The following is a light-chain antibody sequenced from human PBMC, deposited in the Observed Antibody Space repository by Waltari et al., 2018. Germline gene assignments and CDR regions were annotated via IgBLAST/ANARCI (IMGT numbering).Light chain of an antibody. CDR2: AAS. Sequence: DIQLTQSPSSLSASVGDRVTISCRASQGISISLAWYQQKPGQPPNLLLYAASRLESGIPSRFSGSAYGTDYTLTISSLQPEDFAAYYCHQYHTIPYTFGQGTKLEI. J-gene: IGKJ2*01. V-gene: IGKV1-NL1*01. CDR1: QGISIS. CDR3: HQYHTIPYT.